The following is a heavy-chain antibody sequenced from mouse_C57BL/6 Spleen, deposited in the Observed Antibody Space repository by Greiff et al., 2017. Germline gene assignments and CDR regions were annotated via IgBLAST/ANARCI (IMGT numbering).Heavy chain of an antibody. Sequence: QVTLKESGPELVKPGASVKISCKASGYAFSSSWMNWVKQRPGKGLEWIGRIYPGDGDTNYNGKFKGKATLTADKSSSTAYMQLSSLTSEDSAVYFCARSGSSGYVGYWGQGTTLTVSS. D-gene: IGHD3-2*02. CDR2: IYPGDGDT. J-gene: IGHJ2*01. CDR3: ARSGSSGYVGY. V-gene: IGHV1-82*01. CDR1: GYAFSSSW.